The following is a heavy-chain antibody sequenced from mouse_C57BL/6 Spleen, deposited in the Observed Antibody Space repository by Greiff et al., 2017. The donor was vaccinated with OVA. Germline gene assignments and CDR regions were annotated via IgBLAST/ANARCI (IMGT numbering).Heavy chain of an antibody. CDR1: GYTFTNYW. D-gene: IGHD3-2*02. CDR3: ARSETAQATWDY. CDR2: IYPGGGYT. J-gene: IGHJ2*01. Sequence: QVQLKQSGAELVRPGTSVKMSCKASGYTFTNYWIGWAKQRPGHGLEWIGDIYPGGGYTNYNEKFKGKATLTADKSSSTAYMQFSSLTSEDSAIYYCARSETAQATWDYWGQGTTLTVSS. V-gene: IGHV1-63*01.